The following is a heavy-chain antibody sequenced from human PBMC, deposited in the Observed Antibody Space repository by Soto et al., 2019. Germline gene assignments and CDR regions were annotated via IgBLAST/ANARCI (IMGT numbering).Heavy chain of an antibody. CDR2: IYYSGST. V-gene: IGHV4-31*11. CDR3: ASFTVTTTPHFDY. Sequence: SLSLTCAVSGVSISSGGYYWSWIRQHPGKGLEWIGYIYYSGSTYYNPSLKSRVTISVDTSKNQFSLKLSSVTAADTAVYYCASFTVTTTPHFDYWGQRTLVTVYS. CDR1: GVSISSGGYY. D-gene: IGHD4-17*01. J-gene: IGHJ4*02.